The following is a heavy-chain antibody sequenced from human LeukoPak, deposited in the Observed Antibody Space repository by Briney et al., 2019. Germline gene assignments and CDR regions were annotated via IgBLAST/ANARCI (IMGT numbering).Heavy chain of an antibody. D-gene: IGHD3-22*01. V-gene: IGHV5-51*01. CDR2: IYPGDSGT. Sequence: GESLKISCKGSGYSFTSYWIGWVRQMPGEGLEWMGFIYPGDSGTRYSPSFQGQVTISADKSISTAYLQWSSLKASDTAMYYCASSSDYYDSSGYPDYWGQGTLVTVSS. CDR1: GYSFTSYW. J-gene: IGHJ4*02. CDR3: ASSSDYYDSSGYPDY.